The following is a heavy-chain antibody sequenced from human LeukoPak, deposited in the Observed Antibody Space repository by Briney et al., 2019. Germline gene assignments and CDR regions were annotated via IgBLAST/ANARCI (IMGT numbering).Heavy chain of an antibody. CDR3: ARVKGGTTTGGLYYYYGMDV. V-gene: IGHV1-69*01. J-gene: IGHJ6*02. Sequence: SVKVSCKASGGTFSSYAISWVRQAPGQGLEWMGGIIPIFGTANYAQKFQGRVTITADESTSTAYMELSSLRSEDTAVYYCARVKGGTTTGGLYYYYGMDVWGQGTTVTVSS. CDR1: GGTFSSYA. D-gene: IGHD1-1*01. CDR2: IIPIFGTA.